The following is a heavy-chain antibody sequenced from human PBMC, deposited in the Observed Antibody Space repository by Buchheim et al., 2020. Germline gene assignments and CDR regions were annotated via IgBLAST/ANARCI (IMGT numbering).Heavy chain of an antibody. CDR2: INTDGSAT. J-gene: IGHJ4*02. CDR1: GFTFSSYW. D-gene: IGHD3-22*01. V-gene: IGHV3-74*01. CDR3: AKDKEPTYYYDSSGYYYDY. Sequence: EVQLVESGGGLVQPGGSLRLSCAASGFTFSSYWMHWVRQAPGKGLVWVSRINTDGSATSYADSVKGRFTISRDNAKNMLYLQMNSLRAEDTAVYYCAKDKEPTYYYDSSGYYYDYWGQGTL.